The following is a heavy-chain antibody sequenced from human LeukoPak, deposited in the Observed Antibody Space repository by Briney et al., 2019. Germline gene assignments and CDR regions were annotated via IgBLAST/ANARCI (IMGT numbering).Heavy chain of an antibody. D-gene: IGHD5-18*01. CDR1: RYTLTELS. CDR3: ARAPGHGYGLGY. CDR2: FDREDGET. Sequence: ASVKVSCKVSRYTLTELSMHWVRQAAGKGLEWMGGFDREDGETIYAQKFQGRVTMTEDTSTDTAYMELGSLRSEDTAVYYCARAPGHGYGLGYWGQGTLVTVSS. J-gene: IGHJ4*02. V-gene: IGHV1-24*01.